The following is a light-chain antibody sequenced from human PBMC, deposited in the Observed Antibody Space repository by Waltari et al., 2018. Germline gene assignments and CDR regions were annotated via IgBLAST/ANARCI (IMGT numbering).Light chain of an antibody. CDR1: SGALGASNY. J-gene: IGLJ2*01. V-gene: IGLV2-8*01. Sequence: QSALPQPPSASGPPGQPVITSSTGPSGALGASNYVSWYQQLPGRAPALIIYEVDRRPPGVPDRFSGSKSGNTASLTVSGLQTEDEGDYYCSSYAGSNKLIFGGVTKLTVL. CDR3: SSYAGSNKLI. CDR2: EVD.